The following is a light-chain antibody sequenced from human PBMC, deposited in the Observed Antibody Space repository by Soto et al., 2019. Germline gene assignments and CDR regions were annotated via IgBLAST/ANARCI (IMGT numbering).Light chain of an antibody. CDR2: DVS. CDR1: SSDVGGYNY. J-gene: IGLJ2*01. V-gene: IGLV2-14*01. Sequence: QSVLTQPASVSGSPGQSITISCTGTSSDVGGYNYVSWYQQHPGKAPKVMIYDVSKRPSGVSTRFSGSKSGNTASLTISGLQAEDEADYYCSSYSSSSTLVLFGGGTKLTVL. CDR3: SSYSSSSTLVL.